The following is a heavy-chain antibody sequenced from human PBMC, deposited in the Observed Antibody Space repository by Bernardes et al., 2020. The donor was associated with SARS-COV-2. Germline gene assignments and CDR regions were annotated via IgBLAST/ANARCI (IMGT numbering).Heavy chain of an antibody. CDR3: VRGLDRAKAGY. D-gene: IGHD3-10*01. CDR2: ISSGEGT. J-gene: IGHJ4*02. V-gene: IGHV4-34*01. CDR1: GGSFSASY. Sequence: SETLSLTCTVYGGSFSASYWSWIRQPPGKGLEWIAEISSGEGTRYSASLESRATISLDTSNSHFSLKLSSLTAADTAVYYCVRGLDRAKAGYWGQGTLVTVSS.